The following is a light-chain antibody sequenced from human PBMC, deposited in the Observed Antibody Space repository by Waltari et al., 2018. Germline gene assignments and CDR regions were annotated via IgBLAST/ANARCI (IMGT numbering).Light chain of an antibody. Sequence: AIRMTQSPSSLSASTGDRVTITCRASQGISSYLAWYQQKPGKAPKLLIYAASTLQSGVPSRFSGSGSGTDFTLTISCLQSEDFATYYCQQYYSTGTFGGGTKVEIK. CDR1: QGISSY. J-gene: IGKJ4*01. CDR2: AAS. CDR3: QQYYSTGT. V-gene: IGKV1-8*01.